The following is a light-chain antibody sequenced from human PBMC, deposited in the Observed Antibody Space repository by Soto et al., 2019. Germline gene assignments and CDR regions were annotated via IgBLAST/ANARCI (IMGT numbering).Light chain of an antibody. CDR3: QQYDNLPIT. CDR2: DAS. V-gene: IGKV1-5*01. J-gene: IGKJ5*01. CDR1: QSISTW. Sequence: DIQMTQSPSTVSASVGDRVTITCRASQSISTWLAWYQQRPGKAPKVLIYDASTLETGVPSRFSGSGYGTHFTLTISSLHPEDFAVYYCQQYDNLPITFGQGTRLE.